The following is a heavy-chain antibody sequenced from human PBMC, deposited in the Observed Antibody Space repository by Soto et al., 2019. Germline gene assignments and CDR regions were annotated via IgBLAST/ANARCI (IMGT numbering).Heavy chain of an antibody. CDR3: ARVRWNRPAGMDV. CDR1: GGTFSSYA. D-gene: IGHD1-1*01. V-gene: IGHV1-2*02. Sequence: ASVKVSCKASGGTFSSYAISWVRQAPGQGLEWMGWINPNSGGTNYAQKFQGRVTMTRDTSISTAYMELSRLRSDDTAVYYYARVRWNRPAGMDVWGQGTTVTVSS. J-gene: IGHJ6*02. CDR2: INPNSGGT.